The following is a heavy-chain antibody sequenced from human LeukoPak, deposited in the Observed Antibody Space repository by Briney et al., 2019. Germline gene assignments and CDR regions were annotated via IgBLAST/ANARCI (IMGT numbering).Heavy chain of an antibody. J-gene: IGHJ2*01. V-gene: IGHV4-59*01. CDR3: ARIPDSSGYLNWYFDL. D-gene: IGHD3-22*01. Sequence: SETLSLTCTVSGGSISSYYWSWIRQPPGKGLEWIGYIYYSRSTNYNPSLKSRVTISVDTSKNQFSLKLSSVTAADTAVYYCARIPDSSGYLNWYFDLWGRGTLVTVSS. CDR2: IYYSRST. CDR1: GGSISSYY.